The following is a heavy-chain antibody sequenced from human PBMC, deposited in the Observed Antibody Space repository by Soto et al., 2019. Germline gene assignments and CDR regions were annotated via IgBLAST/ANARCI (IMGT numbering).Heavy chain of an antibody. Sequence: ESGHTLVNPTQTLTLTCTFSGFSLESSGMRVSWIRQPPGKALAWLARIDWDGTTFYSSSLKTRLTISKDTSKNQVVLTMPNVDPVDTATDYCARSTRYYFDYGVDVWGQGTTVTVSS. J-gene: IGHJ6*02. CDR1: GFSLESSGMR. V-gene: IGHV2-70*04. CDR2: IDWDGTT. CDR3: ARSTRYYFDYGVDV.